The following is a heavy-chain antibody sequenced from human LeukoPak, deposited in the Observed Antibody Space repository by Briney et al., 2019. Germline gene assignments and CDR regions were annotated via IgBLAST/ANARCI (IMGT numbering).Heavy chain of an antibody. CDR3: VIGGSYFLY. V-gene: IGHV1-46*01. CDR1: GYSFTTNH. Sequence: ASVKVSCRVSGYSFTTNHMQWVGQAPGQGVEGMGIINPSGGSTRYAQQFQGRATITSDTSTSTVYMEPMSLTSKDASVFYCVIGGSYFLYWGQGTLVTVSS. CDR2: INPSGGST. D-gene: IGHD1-26*01. J-gene: IGHJ4*02.